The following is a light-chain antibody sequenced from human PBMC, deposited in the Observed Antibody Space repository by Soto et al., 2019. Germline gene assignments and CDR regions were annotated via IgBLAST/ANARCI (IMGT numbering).Light chain of an antibody. CDR3: SSCAGITPYV. V-gene: IGLV2-8*01. CDR2: EVS. CDR1: SSDVGGYTY. J-gene: IGLJ1*01. Sequence: SVLAQPPSAAGAPVQSVTISCTGTSSDVGGYTYVSWYQQHPGKAPKLMIYEVSKRPSGVPDRFSGSKSGNTASLTVSGLQAEDEADYYCSSCAGITPYVFGTGTKVTVL.